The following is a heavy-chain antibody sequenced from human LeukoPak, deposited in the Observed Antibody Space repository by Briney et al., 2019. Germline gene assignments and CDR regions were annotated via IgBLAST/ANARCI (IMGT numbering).Heavy chain of an antibody. J-gene: IGHJ4*02. CDR1: GGSISSYY. V-gene: IGHV4-4*09. Sequence: PLETLSLTCTVSGGSISSYYWSWIRQPPGKGLEWIGYIYTSGSTNYNPSLKSRVTISVDTSKNQFSLRLSSVTAADTAVYYCARQIAAAGTYFDYWGQGTLVTVSS. CDR3: ARQIAAAGTYFDY. CDR2: IYTSGST. D-gene: IGHD6-13*01.